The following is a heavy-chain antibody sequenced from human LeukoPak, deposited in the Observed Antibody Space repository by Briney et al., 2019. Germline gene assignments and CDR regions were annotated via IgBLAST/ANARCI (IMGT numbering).Heavy chain of an antibody. D-gene: IGHD1-26*01. J-gene: IGHJ3*02. Sequence: PSETLSLTCTVSGGSISGYYWSWIRQPPGKGLEWIAYIYTNGSANYNPSLKSRVTISVDTSKNQVSLKLTSVTAADTAVYYCAREDPSYSGSYPDAFDIWGQGTMVTVSS. CDR1: GGSISGYY. CDR2: IYTNGSA. V-gene: IGHV4-59*01. CDR3: AREDPSYSGSYPDAFDI.